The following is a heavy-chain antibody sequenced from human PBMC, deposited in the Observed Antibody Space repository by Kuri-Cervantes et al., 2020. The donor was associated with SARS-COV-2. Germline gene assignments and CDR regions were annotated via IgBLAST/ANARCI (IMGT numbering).Heavy chain of an antibody. CDR1: GFNFSRTD. CDR3: ARATPYYYDSSGYKGYFDY. CDR2: ISHDGKNK. Sequence: GGSLRLSCAASGFNFSRTDMHWVRQAPGKGLEWVAVISHDGKNKKCIASGKGRFTISRDNSQNTLYLHMKSLRSEDTAMYYCARATPYYYDSSGYKGYFDYWGQGTLVTVSS. V-gene: IGHV3-30*03. J-gene: IGHJ4*02. D-gene: IGHD3-22*01.